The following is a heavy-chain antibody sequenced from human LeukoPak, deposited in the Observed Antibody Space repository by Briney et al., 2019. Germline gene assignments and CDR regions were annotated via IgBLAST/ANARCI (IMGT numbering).Heavy chain of an antibody. CDR3: ARDRLSDAFDI. CDR1: GGFISSGGYS. CDR2: IYDSGRA. J-gene: IGHJ3*02. V-gene: IGHV4-30-4*07. D-gene: IGHD4/OR15-4a*01. Sequence: SETLSLTCAVSGGFISSGGYSWSWIRQPPGKGLEWIGYIYDSGRAYYNPSLKSRVTISVDTSKNQFSLKLSSVTAADTAVYYCARDRLSDAFDIWGQGTMVTVSS.